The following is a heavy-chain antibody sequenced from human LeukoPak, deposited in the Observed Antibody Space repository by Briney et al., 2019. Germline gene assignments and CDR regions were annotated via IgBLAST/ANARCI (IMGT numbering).Heavy chain of an antibody. CDR2: IYYSGST. V-gene: IGHV4-39*01. D-gene: IGHD3-22*01. J-gene: IGHJ6*02. CDR3: ARPEYYDSSGYVDV. Sequence: SETLSLTCTVSGGSISSSSYYWGWIRQPPGKGLEWIGSIYYSGSTYYNPSLKSRVTISVDTSKNQFSLKLSSVTAADTAVYYCARPEYYDSSGYVDVWGQGTTVTVSS. CDR1: GGSISSSSYY.